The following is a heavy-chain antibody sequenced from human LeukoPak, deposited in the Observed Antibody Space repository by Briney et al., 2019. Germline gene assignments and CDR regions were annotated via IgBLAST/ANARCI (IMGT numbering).Heavy chain of an antibody. CDR2: ISSNGGKT. CDR1: GFTFGTYS. V-gene: IGHV3-23*01. D-gene: IGHD2-21*02. CDR3: AKDDSFDVVTATDY. Sequence: PGGPRRLSCAASGFTFGTYSMSWVPMAPGKGLEWVSTISSNGGKTYYADSVKGRFTISRDNSKNTLYLQMSSLKAEDTAVYYCAKDDSFDVVTATDYWGQGTLVTVSS. J-gene: IGHJ4*02.